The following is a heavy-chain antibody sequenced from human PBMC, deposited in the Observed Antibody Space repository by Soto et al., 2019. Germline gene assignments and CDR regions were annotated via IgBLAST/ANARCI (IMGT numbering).Heavy chain of an antibody. CDR1: GFTFSGSA. CDR2: IRSKANSYAT. Sequence: GGSLRLSCAASGFTFSGSAMHWVRQASGKGLEWVGRIRSKANSYATAYAASVKGRFTISRDDSKNTAYLQMNSLKTEDTAVYYCTRNVDTAMVPIDYGMDVWGQGTTVTVSS. J-gene: IGHJ6*02. V-gene: IGHV3-73*01. CDR3: TRNVDTAMVPIDYGMDV. D-gene: IGHD5-18*01.